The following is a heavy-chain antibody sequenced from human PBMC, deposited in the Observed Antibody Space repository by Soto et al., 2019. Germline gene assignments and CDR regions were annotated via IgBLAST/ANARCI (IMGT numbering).Heavy chain of an antibody. Sequence: QVQLVQSGAEVKKPGSSVKVSCKASGGTFSSYAISWVRQAPGQGLEWMGGIIPIFGTANYAQKSQGRVTITADESTSTAYMELRSLSTEDTAVYYCATDYYHSSGYSYWGQGTLVTVSS. CDR2: IIPIFGTA. CDR3: ATDYYHSSGYSY. D-gene: IGHD3-22*01. CDR1: GGTFSSYA. V-gene: IGHV1-69*12. J-gene: IGHJ4*02.